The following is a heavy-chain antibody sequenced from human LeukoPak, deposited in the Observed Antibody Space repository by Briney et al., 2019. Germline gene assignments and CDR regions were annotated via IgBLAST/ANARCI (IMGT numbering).Heavy chain of an antibody. CDR1: GFTFSTYS. CDR3: AKDQRPDSGYDIDS. J-gene: IGHJ4*02. Sequence: GGSLRLSCAASGFTFSTYSMSWVRRAPRKGLEWVSVIYPSGGTTYYADSVKGRFTISRDNSKNTLYLQMHSLRAEDTALYYCAKDQRPDSGYDIDSWGQGTLVTVSS. D-gene: IGHD5-12*01. CDR2: IYPSGGTT. V-gene: IGHV3-23*01.